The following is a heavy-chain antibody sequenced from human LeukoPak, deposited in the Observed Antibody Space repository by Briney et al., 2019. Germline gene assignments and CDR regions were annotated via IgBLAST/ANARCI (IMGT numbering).Heavy chain of an antibody. Sequence: ASVKVSCKASGYTFTSYGISWVRQSPRQGLEWMGWISAYNGNTNYAQKLQGRVTMTTDTSTSTAYIELRSLRSDDTAVYYCAREDGGNSRWGQGTLVTVSS. CDR2: ISAYNGNT. J-gene: IGHJ4*02. CDR3: AREDGGNSR. CDR1: GYTFTSYG. D-gene: IGHD4-23*01. V-gene: IGHV1-18*01.